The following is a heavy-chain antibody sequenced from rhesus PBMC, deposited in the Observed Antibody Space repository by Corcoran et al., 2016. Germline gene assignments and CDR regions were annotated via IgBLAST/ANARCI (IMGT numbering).Heavy chain of an antibody. J-gene: IGHJ4*01. D-gene: IGHD4-23*01. V-gene: IGHV4-147*01. Sequence: QVQLQESGPGLVKPSETLSLTCAVSGGSISRNYWSWIRQSPGKGLELIGYIYGGSGNTIYNPSLKSRVTISRDTSKNQFSLKLSSMTAADTAVYYCATAYEYNNYVPLDYWGQGVLVTVSS. CDR1: GGSISRNY. CDR2: IYGGSGNT. CDR3: ATAYEYNNYVPLDY.